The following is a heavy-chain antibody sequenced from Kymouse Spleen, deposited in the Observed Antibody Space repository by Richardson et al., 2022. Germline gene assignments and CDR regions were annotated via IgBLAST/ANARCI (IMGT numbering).Heavy chain of an antibody. J-gene: IGHJ4*02. CDR1: GDSVSSNSAA. D-gene: IGHD3-10*01. Sequence: QVQLQQSGPGLVKPSQTLSLTCAISGDSVSSNSAAWNWIRQSPSRGLEWLGRTYYRSKWYNDYAVSVKSRITINPDTSKNQFSLQLNSVTPEDTAVYYCARRIPYYYGSGIVEGYYFDYWGQGTLVTVSS. CDR3: ARRIPYYYGSGIVEGYYFDY. V-gene: IGHV6-1*01. CDR2: TYYRSKWYN.